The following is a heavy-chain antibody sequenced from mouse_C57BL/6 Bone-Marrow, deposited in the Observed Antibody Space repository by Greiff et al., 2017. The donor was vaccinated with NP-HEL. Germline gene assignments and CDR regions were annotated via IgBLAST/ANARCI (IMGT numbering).Heavy chain of an antibody. Sequence: VKLVESGAELARPGASVKLSCKASGYTFTSYGISWVKQRTGQGLEWIGEIYPRSGNTYYNEKFKGKATLTADKSSSTAYMELRSLTSEDSAVYFCARDYYGSRRFAYWGQGTLVTVSA. V-gene: IGHV1-81*01. CDR3: ARDYYGSRRFAY. D-gene: IGHD1-1*01. CDR2: IYPRSGNT. CDR1: GYTFTSYG. J-gene: IGHJ3*01.